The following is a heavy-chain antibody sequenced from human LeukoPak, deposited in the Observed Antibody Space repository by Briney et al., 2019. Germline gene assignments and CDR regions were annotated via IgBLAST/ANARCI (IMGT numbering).Heavy chain of an antibody. V-gene: IGHV3-23*01. Sequence: AGGSLRLSCAASGFTFSSYAMSWVRQAPGKGLEWVSAISGSGGSTYYADSVKGRFTISRDNSKNTLYLQMNSLRAEDTAVYYCAKSSTAFWSGTDWFDPWGQGTLVTVSS. J-gene: IGHJ5*02. CDR3: AKSSTAFWSGTDWFDP. CDR2: ISGSGGST. CDR1: GFTFSSYA. D-gene: IGHD3-3*01.